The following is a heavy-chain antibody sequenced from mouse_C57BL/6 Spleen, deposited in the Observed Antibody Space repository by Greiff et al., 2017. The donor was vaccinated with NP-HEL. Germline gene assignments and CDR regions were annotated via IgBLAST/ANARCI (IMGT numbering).Heavy chain of an antibody. D-gene: IGHD2-3*01. CDR1: GFTFSSYA. V-gene: IGHV5-4*01. Sequence: EVMLVESGGGLVKPGGSLKLSCAASGFTFSSYAMSWVRQTPEKRLEWVATISDGGSYTYYPDNVKGRFTISRDNAKNNLYLQMSHLKSEDTAMYYCARDGYYPYFDYWGQGTTPTASS. CDR2: ISDGGSYT. J-gene: IGHJ2*01. CDR3: ARDGYYPYFDY.